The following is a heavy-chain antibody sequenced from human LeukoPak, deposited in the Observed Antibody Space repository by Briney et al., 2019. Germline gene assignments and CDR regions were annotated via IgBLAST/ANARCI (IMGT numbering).Heavy chain of an antibody. CDR3: ARNLGDDSSGYSDY. CDR1: GFTVSSNY. D-gene: IGHD3-22*01. V-gene: IGHV3-53*01. CDR2: IYSGGST. J-gene: IGHJ4*02. Sequence: PGGSLRLSCAASGFTVSSNYMSWVRQAPGKGLEWVSVIYSGGSTYYADSVKGRFTISRDNSKNTLYLQMNSLRAEDTAVYYCARNLGDDSSGYSDYWGQGTLVTVSS.